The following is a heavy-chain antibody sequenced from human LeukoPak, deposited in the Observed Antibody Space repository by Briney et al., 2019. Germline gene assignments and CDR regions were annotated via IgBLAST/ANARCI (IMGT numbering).Heavy chain of an antibody. Sequence: SETLSLTCTVSGGSISSSSYYWGWIRQPPGKGLEWIGSIYYSGSTYYNPSLKSRVTISVDTSKNQFSLKLSSVTAADTAVYYCARGADYYDSKGYFDLWGRGTLVTVSS. J-gene: IGHJ2*01. CDR1: GGSISSSSYY. CDR3: ARGADYYDSKGYFDL. V-gene: IGHV4-39*01. CDR2: IYYSGST. D-gene: IGHD3-22*01.